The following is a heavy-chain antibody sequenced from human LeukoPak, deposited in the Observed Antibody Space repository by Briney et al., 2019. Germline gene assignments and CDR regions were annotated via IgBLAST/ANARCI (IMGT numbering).Heavy chain of an antibody. J-gene: IGHJ4*02. Sequence: PSETLSLTCTVSGGSISSYYWSWIRQPAGKGLEWIGRIYTSGSTNYNPSLKSRVTMSVDTSKNQFSLKLSSVTAADTAVYYCARAGSYYDILTGLEVFGYWGQGTLVTVSS. CDR2: IYTSGST. CDR3: ARAGSYYDILTGLEVFGY. D-gene: IGHD3-9*01. CDR1: GGSISSYY. V-gene: IGHV4-4*07.